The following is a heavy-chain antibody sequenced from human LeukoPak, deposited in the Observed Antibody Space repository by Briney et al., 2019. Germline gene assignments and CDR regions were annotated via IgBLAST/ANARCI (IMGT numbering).Heavy chain of an antibody. CDR2: ISSDSTYI. CDR1: RFPFSAYY. J-gene: IGHJ4*02. V-gene: IGHV3-21*06. Sequence: GGSLRLSCAASRFPFSAYYIYWVRQAPGKGPEWVSSISSDSTYIFYADSVKGRFTISRDNAKDLLYLQLNNLRAEDTAVYYCARAGIVVVAALARPFDYWGQGTLVAVSS. D-gene: IGHD2-21*02. CDR3: ARAGIVVVAALARPFDY.